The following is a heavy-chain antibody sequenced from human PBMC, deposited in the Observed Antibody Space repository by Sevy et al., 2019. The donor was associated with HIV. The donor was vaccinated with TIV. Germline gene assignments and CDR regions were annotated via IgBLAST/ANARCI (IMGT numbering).Heavy chain of an antibody. D-gene: IGHD3-10*01. CDR2: INHSGTT. V-gene: IGHV4-34*01. J-gene: IGHJ4*02. Sequence: SETLSLTCAVYGGSFSGYYWNWIRQPPGKGLEWIGEINHSGTTNYNPSLKSRVTISVDTSKNQFSLKLSSVTAADTSVYYCARGEMVRTGYFDYWDQGTLVTVSS. CDR3: ARGEMVRTGYFDY. CDR1: GGSFSGYY.